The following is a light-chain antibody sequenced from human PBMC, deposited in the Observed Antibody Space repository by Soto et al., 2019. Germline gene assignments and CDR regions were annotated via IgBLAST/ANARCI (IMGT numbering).Light chain of an antibody. J-gene: IGKJ4*01. CDR1: QSVSRNY. V-gene: IGKV3D-20*02. CDR3: QHRSNWTLT. CDR2: GAS. Sequence: EIVLTQSPGTLSLSPGATATLSCRASQSVSRNYLAWFQQKPGQAPRVLIHGASSRAAGTPDRFSGSGSGTDCTLTISRLEPEDFAVYYCQHRSNWTLTLGGGTKVDIK.